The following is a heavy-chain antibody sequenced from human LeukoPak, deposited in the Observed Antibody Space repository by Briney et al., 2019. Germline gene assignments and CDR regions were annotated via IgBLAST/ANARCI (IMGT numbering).Heavy chain of an antibody. J-gene: IGHJ4*02. CDR3: ARRTPYRDGYNDY. Sequence: SETLSLTCTDSGGSISSYYWSWIRQPPRQGLKWIGYIYYSGSTNYNPSLKSRVTISVDMSKNQFSLKLSSVTAADTAVYYCARRTPYRDGYNDYWGQGTLVTVSS. CDR1: GGSISSYY. CDR2: IYYSGST. D-gene: IGHD5-24*01. V-gene: IGHV4-59*08.